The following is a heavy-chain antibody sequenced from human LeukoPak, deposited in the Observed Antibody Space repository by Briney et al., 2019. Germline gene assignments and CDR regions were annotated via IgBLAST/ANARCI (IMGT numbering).Heavy chain of an antibody. CDR1: GFTFSSYA. J-gene: IGHJ4*02. CDR2: ISGSGGST. CDR3: AKEIGAAVYFDY. D-gene: IGHD6-25*01. V-gene: IGHV3-23*01. Sequence: GGSLRLSCAASGFTFSSYAMSWVRQAPGKGLERVSAISGSGGSTNYADSVKGRFTISRDNSKNTAYLQMNSLRVEDTAVYYCAKEIGAAVYFDYWSQGTLVTVSS.